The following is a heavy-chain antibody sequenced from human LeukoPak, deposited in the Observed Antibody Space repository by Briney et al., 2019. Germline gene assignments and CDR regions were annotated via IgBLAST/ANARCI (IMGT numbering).Heavy chain of an antibody. CDR1: GGSISSSNW. V-gene: IGHV4-4*02. J-gene: IGHJ4*02. Sequence: SETLSLTCAVSGGSISSSNWWSWVRQPPGKGLEWIGEIYHSGSTSYNPSPKSRVTMSVDKSKNQFSLKLSYVTAADTAVYYCVRASYYYDSSGFDLWGQGTQVTVSS. CDR3: VRASYYYDSSGFDL. CDR2: IYHSGST. D-gene: IGHD3-22*01.